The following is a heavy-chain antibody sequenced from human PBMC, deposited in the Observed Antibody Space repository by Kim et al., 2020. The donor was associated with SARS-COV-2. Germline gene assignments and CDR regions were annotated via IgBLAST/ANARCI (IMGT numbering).Heavy chain of an antibody. V-gene: IGHV3-21*01. CDR3: ARDYYDSSGYYPNWFDP. D-gene: IGHD3-22*01. CDR2: ISRSSSYI. Sequence: GGSLRLSCAASGFTFSSYSMNWVRQAPGKGLEWVSSISRSSSYIYYADSVKGRFTISRDNAKNSLYLQMNSLRAEDTAVYYCARDYYDSSGYYPNWFDPWGQGTLVTVSS. CDR1: GFTFSSYS. J-gene: IGHJ5*02.